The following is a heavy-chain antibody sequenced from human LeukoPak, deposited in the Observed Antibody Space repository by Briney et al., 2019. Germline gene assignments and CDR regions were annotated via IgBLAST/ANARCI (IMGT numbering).Heavy chain of an antibody. J-gene: IGHJ6*03. CDR1: GYSISSGCY. Sequence: SETLSLTCAVSGYSISSGCYWGWIRQPPGKGLEWIGSIYHSGSTYYNPSLKSRVTISVDTSKNQFSLKLSSVTAADTAVYYCARVDGSYDILTGSYYYYYMDVWGKGTTVTVSS. V-gene: IGHV4-38-2*01. D-gene: IGHD3-9*01. CDR2: IYHSGST. CDR3: ARVDGSYDILTGSYYYYYMDV.